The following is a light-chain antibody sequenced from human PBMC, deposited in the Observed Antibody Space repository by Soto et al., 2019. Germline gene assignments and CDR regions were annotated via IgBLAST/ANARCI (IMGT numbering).Light chain of an antibody. V-gene: IGLV2-14*01. J-gene: IGLJ1*01. CDR3: SSYTSSSTDYV. CDR1: SSDVGGYNY. Sequence: LTQPASVSGSPGQSITISCTGTSSDVGGYNYVSWYQQHPGKAPKLMIFDVSKRPSGVPDRFSGSKSGNTASLTVSGLQAEDEADYYCSSYTSSSTDYVFGTGTKVTVL. CDR2: DVS.